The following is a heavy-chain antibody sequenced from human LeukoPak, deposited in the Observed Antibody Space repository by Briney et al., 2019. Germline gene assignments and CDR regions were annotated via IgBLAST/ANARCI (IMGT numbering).Heavy chain of an antibody. CDR1: GYTFTSYA. CDR2: INAGNGNT. CDR3: ARAYSGSYPGPNY. D-gene: IGHD1-26*01. J-gene: IGHJ4*02. V-gene: IGHV1-3*01. Sequence: ASVKVSCKASGYTFTSYAMHWVRQAPGQRLEWMGWINAGNGNTKYSQKFQGRVTITRDTSASTAYMELSSLRSEDTAVYYCARAYSGSYPGPNYWRQGTLVTVSS.